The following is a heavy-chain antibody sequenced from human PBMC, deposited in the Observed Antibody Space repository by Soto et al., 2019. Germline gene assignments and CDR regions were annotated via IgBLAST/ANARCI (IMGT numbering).Heavy chain of an antibody. J-gene: IGHJ4*02. V-gene: IGHV1-69*06. CDR1: GGTFSSYA. CDR3: ARSGLTSYYASSGYTFDY. D-gene: IGHD3-22*01. Sequence: QVQLVQSGAEVKKPGSSVKVSCKASGGTFSSYAISWVRQAPGQGLEWMGGIIPIFGTANYAQKFQGRVTITADKSTSTAYVELSSLRSEYTAVYYCARSGLTSYYASSGYTFDYWGQGSLVTVS. CDR2: IIPIFGTA.